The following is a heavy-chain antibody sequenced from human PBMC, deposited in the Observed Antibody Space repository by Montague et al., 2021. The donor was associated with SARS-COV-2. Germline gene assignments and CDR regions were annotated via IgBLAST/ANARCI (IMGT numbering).Heavy chain of an antibody. Sequence: SLRLSCAASGFTVSSNYMSWVRQAPGKGLKWVSVIYSGGSTYYADSVKGRFTISRDNSKNTLYLQMNSLRAEDTAVYYCARARAYCGGDCYWGGAFDIWGQGTMVTVSS. V-gene: IGHV3-66*01. D-gene: IGHD2-21*02. CDR2: IYSGGST. J-gene: IGHJ3*02. CDR3: ARARAYCGGDCYWGGAFDI. CDR1: GFTVSSNY.